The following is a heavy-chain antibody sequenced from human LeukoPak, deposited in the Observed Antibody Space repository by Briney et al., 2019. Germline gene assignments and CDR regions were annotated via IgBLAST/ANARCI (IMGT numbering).Heavy chain of an antibody. J-gene: IGHJ6*02. CDR3: ARAIITGTPPGYYYYGMDV. CDR1: GASISSSY. Sequence: SETLSLTCTVSGASISSSYWSWMRQPPGRGLEWIGYIYYTGDTNYNPSLKSRVTISVDMSKNQLSLKLSSVTAADTAVYYCARAIITGTPPGYYYYGMDVWGQGTTVTVSS. V-gene: IGHV4-59*12. D-gene: IGHD1-20*01. CDR2: IYYTGDT.